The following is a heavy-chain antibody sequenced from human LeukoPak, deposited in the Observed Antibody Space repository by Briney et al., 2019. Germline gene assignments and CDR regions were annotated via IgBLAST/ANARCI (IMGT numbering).Heavy chain of an antibody. Sequence: SETLSLTCTVSGGSISSYYWSWLRQPAGKGLEWIGRIYTSGSTNYNPSLTSRVTMSVDTSKNQFSLKLSSVTAADTAVYYCARDGSGYAYAFDIWGQGTMVTVSS. CDR1: GGSISSYY. CDR2: IYTSGST. V-gene: IGHV4-4*07. D-gene: IGHD5-12*01. CDR3: ARDGSGYAYAFDI. J-gene: IGHJ3*02.